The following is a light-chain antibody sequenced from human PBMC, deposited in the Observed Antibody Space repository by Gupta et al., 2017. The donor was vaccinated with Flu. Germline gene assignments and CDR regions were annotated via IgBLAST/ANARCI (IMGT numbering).Light chain of an antibody. CDR2: END. Sequence: NSNIGNNFLSWYQQLPGTAPKLLIYENDQRPSGIPARFSGSKSGTSATLGISGLQTGDEADYFCVAWDTSLSAGVFGGGTKLTVL. V-gene: IGLV1-51*02. CDR3: VAWDTSLSAGV. CDR1: NSNIGNNF. J-gene: IGLJ3*02.